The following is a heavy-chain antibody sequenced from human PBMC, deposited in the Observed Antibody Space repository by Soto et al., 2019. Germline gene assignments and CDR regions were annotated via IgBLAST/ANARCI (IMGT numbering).Heavy chain of an antibody. Sequence: GGSLRLSCGASGFTFSTYGMNWVRQAPGKGLEWVSYISSSSGTKYYADSVQGRFTISRDNVKNSLYLQMNSLRVEDTAVYYCARDSISDNAAVLDPSHLDHWGQGTLVTVSS. D-gene: IGHD6-25*01. CDR1: GFTFSTYG. CDR2: ISSSSGTK. V-gene: IGHV3-48*01. J-gene: IGHJ4*02. CDR3: ARDSISDNAAVLDPSHLDH.